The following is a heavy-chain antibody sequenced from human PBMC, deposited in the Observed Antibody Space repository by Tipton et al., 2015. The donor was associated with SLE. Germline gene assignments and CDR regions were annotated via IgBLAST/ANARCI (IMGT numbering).Heavy chain of an antibody. Sequence: SLRLSCAASGFTFSSYAMHWVRQAPGKGLEWVAVISYDGSNKYYADSVKGRFTISRDNSKNTLYLQMNSLRAEDTAVYYCAKGSEGGKTQTAAEYWGQGTLVTVSS. CDR3: AKGSEGGKTQTAAEY. CDR2: ISYDGSNK. CDR1: GFTFSSYA. D-gene: IGHD2-21*02. J-gene: IGHJ4*02. V-gene: IGHV3-30*04.